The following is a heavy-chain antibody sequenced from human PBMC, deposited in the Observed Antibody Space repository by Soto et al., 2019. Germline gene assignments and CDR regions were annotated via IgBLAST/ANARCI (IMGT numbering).Heavy chain of an antibody. Sequence: SETLSLTCSVSGDPLHIGGYYWTWTRQRPGEGLEWMGYIYYTGKTYYNPSLESRLTMSVDRSKNQFSLKLNSVTAADTAVYYCGRDLTSNANCSDPWGQGTLVTVSS. J-gene: IGHJ5*02. V-gene: IGHV4-31*03. D-gene: IGHD2-2*01. CDR2: IYYTGKT. CDR1: GDPLHIGGYY. CDR3: GRDLTSNANCSDP.